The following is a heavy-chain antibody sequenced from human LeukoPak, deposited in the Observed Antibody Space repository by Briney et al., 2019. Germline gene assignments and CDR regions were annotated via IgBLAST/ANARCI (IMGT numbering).Heavy chain of an antibody. J-gene: IGHJ4*02. V-gene: IGHV3-64D*06. CDR1: GFTLSRYG. Sequence: GGSLRLSCSASGFTLSRYGMHWVRQAPGKGLEYVSGISSNGGSTNYADSVKGRFTISRDNSKNTLHLQMSSLRAEDTAVYYCARENDYALDYWGQGTLVTVSS. CDR2: ISSNGGST. D-gene: IGHD4-17*01. CDR3: ARENDYALDY.